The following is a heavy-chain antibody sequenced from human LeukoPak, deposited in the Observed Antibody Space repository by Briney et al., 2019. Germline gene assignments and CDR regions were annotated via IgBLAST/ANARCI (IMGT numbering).Heavy chain of an antibody. D-gene: IGHD3-3*02. CDR2: IYYSGDT. Sequence: SETLSLTCTVSGGSISRYYWSWIRQPPGKGLEWIGNIYYSGDTSYNPSLQSRVTISVHRSKNQFSLKLSSATAADTAVYYCATSPIFGVVSYWGQGTLVTVSS. CDR1: GGSISRYY. V-gene: IGHV4-59*01. CDR3: ATSPIFGVVSY. J-gene: IGHJ4*02.